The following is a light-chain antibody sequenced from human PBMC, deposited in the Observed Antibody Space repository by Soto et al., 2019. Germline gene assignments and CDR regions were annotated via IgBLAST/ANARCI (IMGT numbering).Light chain of an antibody. CDR3: QQYNSS. J-gene: IGKJ1*01. V-gene: IGKV1-5*03. CDR2: KAS. Sequence: DIQMTQSPSTLSASVGDRVTITCRASQSISSWLAWYQQKPGKAPKLLIYKASSLESGVPSRFSGSGSGTEFTLTISSLQPDDFATYYGQQYNSSFGQGTKVDIK. CDR1: QSISSW.